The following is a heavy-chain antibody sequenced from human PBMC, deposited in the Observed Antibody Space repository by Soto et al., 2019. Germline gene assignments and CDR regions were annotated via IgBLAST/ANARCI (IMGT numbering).Heavy chain of an antibody. Sequence: SETLSLTCAVYGGSFSGYYWSWIRQPPGKGLEWIGEINHSGSTSYNPSLKSRVTISVDTSKNQFSLKLSSVTAADTAVYYCARILPSNYGSGTLNWFDPWGQGTLVT. CDR1: GGSFSGYY. CDR3: ARILPSNYGSGTLNWFDP. V-gene: IGHV4-34*01. D-gene: IGHD3-10*01. J-gene: IGHJ5*02. CDR2: INHSGST.